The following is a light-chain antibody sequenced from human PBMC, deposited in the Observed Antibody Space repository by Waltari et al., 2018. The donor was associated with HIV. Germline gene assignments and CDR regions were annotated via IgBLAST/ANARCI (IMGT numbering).Light chain of an antibody. V-gene: IGKV4-1*01. CDR1: RTILFSSDNRNC. J-gene: IGKJ4*01. CDR3: QQYYSLGPT. CDR2: WAS. Sequence: DIVMTQSPNSLAVSLGERATINCRSSRTILFSSDNRNCLAWYQQKPGQSPKLLIYWASTRASGVPDRFSGSGSGTNFSLTSSTLQTDDVALYYCQQYYSLGPTFGGGTKVEIK.